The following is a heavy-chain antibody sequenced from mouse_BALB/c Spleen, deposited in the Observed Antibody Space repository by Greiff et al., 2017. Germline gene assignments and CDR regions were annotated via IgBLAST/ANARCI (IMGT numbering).Heavy chain of an antibody. CDR1: GYSITSCYF. CDR3: ARGLDWYFDV. J-gene: IGHJ1*01. V-gene: IGHV3-6*02. CDR2: ISYDGSN. Sequence: EVQVVESGPGLVKPSQSLSFTCSVTGYSITSCYFWNWIRQFPGNLLEWMGYISYDGSNNYNPSLKNRITITRDTSTNQFFLKLNSVTTEDTATYYCARGLDWYFDVWGAGTTVTVSS.